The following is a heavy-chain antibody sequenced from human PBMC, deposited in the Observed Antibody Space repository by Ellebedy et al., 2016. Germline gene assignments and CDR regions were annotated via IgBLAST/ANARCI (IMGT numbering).Heavy chain of an antibody. J-gene: IGHJ4*02. CDR3: ARERGGTYPY. CDR1: GYILNDDA. Sequence: ASVKVSXKASGYILNDDAIHWVRQAHRQSLEWMGWINPALGTTMYSKNFQGRITITRDTSANSVHMDLSRLRPEDTAVYFCARERGGTYPYWGQGTLVTVSA. CDR2: INPALGTT. D-gene: IGHD1-26*01. V-gene: IGHV1-3*01.